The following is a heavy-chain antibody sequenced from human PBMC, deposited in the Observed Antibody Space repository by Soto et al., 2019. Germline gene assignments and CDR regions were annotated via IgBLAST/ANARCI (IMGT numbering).Heavy chain of an antibody. J-gene: IGHJ4*02. CDR2: ISSSSSTI. CDR3: ASILSSSWERYYFDY. V-gene: IGHV3-48*02. Sequence: EVQLVEAGGDLVQPGGSLRLSCAASGFTFSSYSMNWVRQAPGKGLEWVSYISSSSSTIYYADSVKGRFTISRDNAKNSLYLRMNSLRDEDTAVYYCASILSSSWERYYFDYWGQGTLVTVSS. D-gene: IGHD6-13*01. CDR1: GFTFSSYS.